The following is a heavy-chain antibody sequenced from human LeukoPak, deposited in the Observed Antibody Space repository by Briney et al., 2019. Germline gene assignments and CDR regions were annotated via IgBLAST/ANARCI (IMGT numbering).Heavy chain of an antibody. CDR2: ISSSGSTI. V-gene: IGHV3-48*03. D-gene: IGHD3-10*02. CDR1: GFTFDDFG. J-gene: IGHJ6*04. Sequence: GGSLRLSCAASGFTFDDFGMNWVRQAPGKGLEWVSYISSSGSTIYYADSVKGRFTISRDNAKNSLYLQMNSLRAEDTAVYYCAELGITMIGGVWGKGTTVTISS. CDR3: AELGITMIGGV.